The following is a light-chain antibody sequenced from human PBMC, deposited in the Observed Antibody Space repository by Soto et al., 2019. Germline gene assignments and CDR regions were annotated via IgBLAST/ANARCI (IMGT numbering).Light chain of an antibody. V-gene: IGLV8-61*01. J-gene: IGLJ2*01. Sequence: QTVVTQEPSFSVSPGGTVTLTCGLSSGSVSTSYYPSWYQQTPGQAPRTLIYSTNTRSSGVPDRFSGSIPGNKAALTITGAQADDESDYYCVLYVGSGIWVFGGGTKLTVL. CDR2: STN. CDR1: SGSVSTSYY. CDR3: VLYVGSGIWV.